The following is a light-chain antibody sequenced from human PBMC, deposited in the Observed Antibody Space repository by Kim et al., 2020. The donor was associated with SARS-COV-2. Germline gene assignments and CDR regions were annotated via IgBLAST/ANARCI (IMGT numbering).Light chain of an antibody. CDR3: QQYDTTALT. J-gene: IGKJ4*01. CDR1: QSASRSY. V-gene: IGKV3-20*01. Sequence: SPGERATLSCRASQSASRSYVAWHQQKPGQAPRLLIYDTSSRATGIPDRFSGSGSGTDFTLTVSRLEPEDFAVYYCQQYDTTALTFGGGTKVEIK. CDR2: DTS.